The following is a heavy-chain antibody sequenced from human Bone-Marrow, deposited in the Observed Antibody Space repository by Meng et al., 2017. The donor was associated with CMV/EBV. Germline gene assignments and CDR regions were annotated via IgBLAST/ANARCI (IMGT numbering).Heavy chain of an antibody. CDR1: GFTFSSYW. V-gene: IGHV3-74*01. CDR2: INSDGSST. Sequence: GESLKISCAASGFTFSSYWMHWVRQAPGKGLVWVSRINSDGSSTSYADSVKGRFTISRDNAKNTLYLQMNSLRAEDTAVYYCARTMTMGPRNFYLWGRGTLVTVSS. CDR3: ARTMTMGPRNFYL. J-gene: IGHJ2*01. D-gene: IGHD4/OR15-4a*01.